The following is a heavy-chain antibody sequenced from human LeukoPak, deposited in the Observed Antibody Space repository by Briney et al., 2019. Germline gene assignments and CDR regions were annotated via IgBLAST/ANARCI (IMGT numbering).Heavy chain of an antibody. CDR3: AKANGGNNARFDY. J-gene: IGHJ4*02. Sequence: GGSLRLSCAASGFTFSTYGMHWVRQAPGKGLEWVAVIWYGGSNKYYADSVKGRFTISGDNSKNTLYLQMDSLRAEDTAVYYCAKANGGNNARFDYWGQGTLVTVSS. V-gene: IGHV3-33*06. CDR1: GFTFSTYG. CDR2: IWYGGSNK. D-gene: IGHD4-23*01.